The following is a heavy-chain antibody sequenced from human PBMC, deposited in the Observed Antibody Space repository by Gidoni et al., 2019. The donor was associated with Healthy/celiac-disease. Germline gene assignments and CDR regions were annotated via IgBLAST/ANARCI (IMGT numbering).Heavy chain of an antibody. CDR2: ISYDGSNK. CDR1: GFTFSSYA. J-gene: IGHJ4*02. Sequence: QVQLVESGGGVVQPGRSLRLSCAASGFTFSSYAMHWVRQAPGKGLEWVAVISYDGSNKYYADSVKGRFTISRDNSKNTLYLQMNSLRAEDTAVYYCASGGSSWYHDYWGQGTLVTVSS. CDR3: ASGGSSWYHDY. D-gene: IGHD6-13*01. V-gene: IGHV3-30-3*01.